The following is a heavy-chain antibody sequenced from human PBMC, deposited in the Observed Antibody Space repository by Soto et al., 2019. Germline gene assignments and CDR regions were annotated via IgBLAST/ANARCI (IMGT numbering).Heavy chain of an antibody. J-gene: IGHJ4*02. CDR3: ARDLAIDGYDFGY. D-gene: IGHD5-12*01. CDR1: GGTFSSYT. CDR2: IMPSLGIA. Sequence: QVQLLQSGAEVKKPGSSVKVSCKASGGTFSSYTISWVRQAPGQGLEWMGRIMPSLGIANYAQKLQGRVTITADKSTSTAYMELSSLRSEDTAVYDCARDLAIDGYDFGYWGQGTLVTVS. V-gene: IGHV1-69*02.